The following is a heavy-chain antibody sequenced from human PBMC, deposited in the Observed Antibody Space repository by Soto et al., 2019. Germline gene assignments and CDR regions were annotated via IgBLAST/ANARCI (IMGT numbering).Heavy chain of an antibody. V-gene: IGHV1-69*01. CDR3: AAGVRESFDY. D-gene: IGHD3-10*01. Sequence: QVPLVQSGAEVTKHGSSVKVSCKASGGTFSSYAISWVRQAPGQGLEWMGGIIPIFGTANYAQKFQGRVTITADESTSTAYVEVSSLRSEDTAGYYCAAGVRESFDYWGQGTLVTVSS. CDR2: IIPIFGTA. J-gene: IGHJ4*02. CDR1: GGTFSSYA.